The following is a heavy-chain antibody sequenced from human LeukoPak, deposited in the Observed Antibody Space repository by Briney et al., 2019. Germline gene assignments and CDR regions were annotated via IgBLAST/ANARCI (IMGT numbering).Heavy chain of an antibody. V-gene: IGHV4-34*01. J-gene: IGHJ2*01. D-gene: IGHD4-23*01. CDR2: INHSGST. Sequence: SETLSLTCAVYGGSFSGYYWSWIRQPPGKGLEWIGEINHSGSTNYNPSLKSRVTISVDTSKNQFSLKLSSVTAADPPVYPCARGRKYGGTANWSFDLWGRGTLVTVSS. CDR1: GGSFSGYY. CDR3: ARGRKYGGTANWSFDL.